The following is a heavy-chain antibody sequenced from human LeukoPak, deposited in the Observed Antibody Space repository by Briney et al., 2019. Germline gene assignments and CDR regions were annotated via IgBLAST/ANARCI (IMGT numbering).Heavy chain of an antibody. Sequence: PGGSLRLSCAASGFTFSTYAMTWVRQAPGKGLEWVSGISTSGDRTYYADSVKGRFTISRDNAKNSLYLQMNSLRAEDTAVYYCAREMDGPYGSGSPLDYWGQGTLVTVSS. D-gene: IGHD3-10*01. CDR2: ISTSGDRT. J-gene: IGHJ4*02. CDR1: GFTFSTYA. V-gene: IGHV3-23*01. CDR3: AREMDGPYGSGSPLDY.